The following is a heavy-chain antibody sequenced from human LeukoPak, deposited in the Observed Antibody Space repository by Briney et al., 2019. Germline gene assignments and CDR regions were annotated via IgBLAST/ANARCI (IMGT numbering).Heavy chain of an antibody. CDR1: GFTFSSYS. CDR2: ISSSSSYI. D-gene: IGHD3-22*01. J-gene: IGHJ4*02. CDR3: ARDRPTYYYDSSGYYY. V-gene: IGHV3-21*01. Sequence: PGGPLRLSCEAFGFTFSSYSRNWVRRAPGKGREWVSSISSSSSYIYYADSVKGRFTISRDNAKNSLYLQMNSLRAEDTAVYYCARDRPTYYYDSSGYYYWGQGTLVTVSS.